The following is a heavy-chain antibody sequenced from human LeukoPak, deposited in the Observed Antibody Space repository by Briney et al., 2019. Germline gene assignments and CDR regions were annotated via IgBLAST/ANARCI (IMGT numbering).Heavy chain of an antibody. Sequence: SQTLSLTCAISGDSVSSNSAAWNWIRQSPSRGLEWLGRTYYRSKWYNDYAVSVKSRITINPDTSKNQFSLQLNSVTPEDTAVYYCARDLGAMVTFVIGYFDYWGQGTLVTVSS. CDR2: TYYRSKWYN. CDR1: GDSVSSNSAA. V-gene: IGHV6-1*01. D-gene: IGHD5-18*01. J-gene: IGHJ4*02. CDR3: ARDLGAMVTFVIGYFDY.